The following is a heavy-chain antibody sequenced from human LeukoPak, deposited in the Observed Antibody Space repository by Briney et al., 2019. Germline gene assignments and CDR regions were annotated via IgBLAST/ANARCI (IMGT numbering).Heavy chain of an antibody. J-gene: IGHJ5*02. CDR1: GFSFSDYW. Sequence: GGSLRLSCAASGFSFSDYWMSWVRQAPGKGLEWVANIKEDGSQKFYLDSMKGRFTISRDNAKNSLYLQMSSLRPEDTAVYYCAGGSLRDLKITWGQGTLVTVSS. D-gene: IGHD5-24*01. CDR2: IKEDGSQK. CDR3: AGGSLRDLKIT. V-gene: IGHV3-7*01.